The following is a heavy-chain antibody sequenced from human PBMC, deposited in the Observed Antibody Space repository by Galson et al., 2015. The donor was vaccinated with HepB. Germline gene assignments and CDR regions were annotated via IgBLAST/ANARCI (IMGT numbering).Heavy chain of an antibody. CDR1: GFTFSSYG. Sequence: LRLSCAASGFTFSSYGMHWVRQAPGKGLEWVAVISYDGSNKYYADSVKGRFTISRDNSKNTLYLQMNSLRAEDTAVYYCATKRTTDYWGQGTLVTVSS. CDR2: ISYDGSNK. CDR3: ATKRTTDY. D-gene: IGHD1-1*01. J-gene: IGHJ4*02. V-gene: IGHV3-30*03.